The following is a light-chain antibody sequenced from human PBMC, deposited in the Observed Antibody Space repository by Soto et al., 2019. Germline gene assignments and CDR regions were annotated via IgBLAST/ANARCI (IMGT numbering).Light chain of an antibody. CDR1: SSDIGSNP. V-gene: IGLV1-44*01. CDR2: RDN. J-gene: IGLJ2*01. Sequence: QSVLTQRPSASGTPGQRVAISCSGGSSDIGSNPVNWYLHLPGAAPKLLIYRDNQRPSGVPDRFSGSKSGTSASLTISGLQSEDEAAYFCSAWDDNIYGPVFGGGTKLTVL. CDR3: SAWDDNIYGPV.